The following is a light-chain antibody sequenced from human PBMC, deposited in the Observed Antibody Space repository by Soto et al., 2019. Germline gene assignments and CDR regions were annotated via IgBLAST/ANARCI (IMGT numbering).Light chain of an antibody. CDR1: SSNIGSNY. CDR2: RNN. Sequence: QAVVTQPPSASGTPGQRVTISCSGSSSNIGSNYVYWYQQLPGTAPKLLIYRNNQRPSGVPDRFSGSKSGTSASLAISGLRSEDEADYYCAAWDDSLPGEVFGGGTQLTVL. V-gene: IGLV1-47*01. J-gene: IGLJ2*01. CDR3: AAWDDSLPGEV.